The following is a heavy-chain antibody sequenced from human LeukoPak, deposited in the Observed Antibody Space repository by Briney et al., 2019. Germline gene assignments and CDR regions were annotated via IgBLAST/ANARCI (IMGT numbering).Heavy chain of an antibody. V-gene: IGHV4-59*05. CDR2: ISHSGST. Sequence: SETLSLTCSVSGGSISSYYWSWIRQPPGKGLEWIGSISHSGSTYYNPSLKSRVTISVDTSKNQFSLKLSSVTAADTAVYYCARLPMIVVVPAAISYFDYWGQGTLVTVSS. CDR1: GGSISSYY. J-gene: IGHJ4*02. D-gene: IGHD2-2*01. CDR3: ARLPMIVVVPAAISYFDY.